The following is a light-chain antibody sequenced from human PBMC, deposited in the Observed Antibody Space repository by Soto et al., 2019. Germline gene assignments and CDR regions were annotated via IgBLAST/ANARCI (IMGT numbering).Light chain of an antibody. V-gene: IGKV3-15*01. J-gene: IGKJ5*01. CDR2: DAS. CDR3: QHYNSLLRS. Sequence: EIVMPQSPATLSASPGDRAPLSCRASQSVGSSLAWYQQKHGRAPRILIYDASTGATGIPARFSGSGSGTDFTFTISSLQPEDIETYYCQHYNSLLRSFGQGTRLEIK. CDR1: QSVGSS.